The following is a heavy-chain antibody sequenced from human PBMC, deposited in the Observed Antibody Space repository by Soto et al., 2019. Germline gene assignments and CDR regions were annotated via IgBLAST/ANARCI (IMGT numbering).Heavy chain of an antibody. Sequence: GGSLRLSCVASGFTFSTYAISWVRQAPGKGLEWVSTMRSFGVSTYYADSVKGRFTLSRDNSKNSLYLQMNSLRDEDTAVYYCARPEYSSSSYGMDVWGQGTTVTVSS. D-gene: IGHD6-6*01. CDR3: ARPEYSSSSYGMDV. CDR2: MRSFGVST. V-gene: IGHV3-23*01. J-gene: IGHJ6*02. CDR1: GFTFSTYA.